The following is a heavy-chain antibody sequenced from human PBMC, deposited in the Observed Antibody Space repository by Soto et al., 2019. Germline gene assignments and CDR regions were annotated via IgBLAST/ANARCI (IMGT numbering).Heavy chain of an antibody. J-gene: IGHJ4*02. D-gene: IGHD3-22*01. Sequence: SVKVSCKASGGTFSSYAISWVRQAPGQGLEWMGGIIPIFGTANYAQKFQGRVTITADESTSTAYMELSSLRSEDTAVYYCASPPYYYDSSGYDYYFDYWGQGTLVTVSS. V-gene: IGHV1-69*13. CDR1: GGTFSSYA. CDR3: ASPPYYYDSSGYDYYFDY. CDR2: IIPIFGTA.